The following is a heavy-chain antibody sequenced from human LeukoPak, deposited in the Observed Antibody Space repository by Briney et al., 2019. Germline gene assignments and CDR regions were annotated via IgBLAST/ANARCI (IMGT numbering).Heavy chain of an antibody. V-gene: IGHV1-2*02. CDR1: GYTFTGYY. D-gene: IGHD6-25*01. CDR2: INPNSGGT. Sequence: ASVKVSCKASGYTFTGYYMHWVRQAPGQGLEWMGWINPNSGGTNYAQKFQGRVTMTRDTSISTAYMELSRLRSDDTAVYYCARGGIAAPKSENNWFDPWGQGTLVTVSS. CDR3: ARGGIAAPKSENNWFDP. J-gene: IGHJ5*02.